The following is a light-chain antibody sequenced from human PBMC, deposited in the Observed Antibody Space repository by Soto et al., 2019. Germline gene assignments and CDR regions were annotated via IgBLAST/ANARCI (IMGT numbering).Light chain of an antibody. V-gene: IGKV1-9*01. CDR1: QGISSY. CDR2: AAS. CDR3: QQLNSYPLT. Sequence: DIQLTQSPSFLSASVGDRVTITCRASQGISSYLGWYQQKPGKAPKLLISAASTLESGVPSRFSGSRSGTEFTLTISSLQPEDFATYYCQQLNSYPLTFGGGTKVEIK. J-gene: IGKJ4*01.